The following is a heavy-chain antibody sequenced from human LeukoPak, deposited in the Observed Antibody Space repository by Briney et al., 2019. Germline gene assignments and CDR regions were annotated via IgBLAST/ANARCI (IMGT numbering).Heavy chain of an antibody. D-gene: IGHD6-13*01. CDR3: AKGLGIAPAGRFDY. CDR2: ISGAGGST. Sequence: GGSLRLSCTASGLTFSRDAMSWVRQAPGKGLEWVSAISGAGGSTYYADSVKGRFTISRDNSKNTLYLQMHSLGAEDTALYYCAKGLGIAPAGRFDYWGQGTLVTVSS. V-gene: IGHV3-23*01. CDR1: GLTFSRDA. J-gene: IGHJ4*02.